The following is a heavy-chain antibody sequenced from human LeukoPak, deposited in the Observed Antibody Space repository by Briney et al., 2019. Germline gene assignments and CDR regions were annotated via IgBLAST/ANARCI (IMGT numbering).Heavy chain of an antibody. Sequence: PGGSLRLSCAASGFTFSSYAMSWVRQAPGKGLEWVSAISGSGGSTYYADSVKGRFTISRDNSKNTLYLQMNSLRAEDTAVYYCAKGPSYSGGPYYFDYWGQGTLVTVSS. J-gene: IGHJ4*02. V-gene: IGHV3-23*01. D-gene: IGHD3-10*01. CDR2: ISGSGGST. CDR3: AKGPSYSGGPYYFDY. CDR1: GFTFSSYA.